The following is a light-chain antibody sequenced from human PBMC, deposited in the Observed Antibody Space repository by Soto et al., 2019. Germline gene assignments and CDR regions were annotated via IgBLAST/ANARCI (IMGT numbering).Light chain of an antibody. V-gene: IGLV1-51*01. Sequence: QSVLTQPPSVSADPGQKVTISCSGSSSNIGNNYVSWYQQLPGTAPKLLIYDNNKRPSGITDRFSGSKSGTSATLGITGLQTGDEADYYCGTWYSSLSAVVFGGGTKLTVL. CDR1: SSNIGNNY. CDR3: GTWYSSLSAVV. CDR2: DNN. J-gene: IGLJ2*01.